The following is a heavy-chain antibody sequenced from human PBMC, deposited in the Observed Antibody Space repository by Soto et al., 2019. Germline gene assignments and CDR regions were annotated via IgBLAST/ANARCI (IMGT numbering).Heavy chain of an antibody. CDR2: IYYSGST. J-gene: IGHJ4*02. D-gene: IGHD7-27*01. Sequence: QLQLQESGPGLVKPSETLSLTCTVSGGSISSSSYYWGWIRQPPGKGLEWIGSIYYSGSTYYNPSLKSRVTISVDTSKNQFSLKLSSVTAADTAVYYCASYGLTGDFDYWGQGTLVTVSS. V-gene: IGHV4-39*01. CDR3: ASYGLTGDFDY. CDR1: GGSISSSSYY.